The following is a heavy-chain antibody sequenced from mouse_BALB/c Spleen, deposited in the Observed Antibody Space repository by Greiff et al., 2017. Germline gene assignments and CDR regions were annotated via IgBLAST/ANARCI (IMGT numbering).Heavy chain of an antibody. V-gene: IGHV5-6-3*01. CDR2: INSNGGST. CDR1: GFTFCSYG. Sequence: EVQGVESGGGLVQPGGSLKLSCAASGFTFCSYGMSWVRQTPDKRLELVATINSNGGSTYYPDSVKGRFTISRDNAKNTLYLQMSSLKSEDTAMYYCARDSGSFDYWGQGTTLTVSS. J-gene: IGHJ2*01. CDR3: ARDSGSFDY. D-gene: IGHD1-3*01.